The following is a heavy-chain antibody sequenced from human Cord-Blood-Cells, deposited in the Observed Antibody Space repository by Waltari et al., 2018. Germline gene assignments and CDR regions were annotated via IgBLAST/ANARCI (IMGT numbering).Heavy chain of an antibody. CDR3: ARASRYSSSNFDY. CDR1: GYTFTSYG. V-gene: IGHV1-18*01. Sequence: QVQLVQSGAEVKKPRASVKVSCKASGYTFTSYGISWVRQAPGQGLEWMGWISAYNGNTNYAQKSQGRFTMTTHTSTSTAYMELRRLRSDDTAVYYCARASRYSSSNFDYWGQGTLVTVSS. CDR2: ISAYNGNT. D-gene: IGHD6-13*01. J-gene: IGHJ4*02.